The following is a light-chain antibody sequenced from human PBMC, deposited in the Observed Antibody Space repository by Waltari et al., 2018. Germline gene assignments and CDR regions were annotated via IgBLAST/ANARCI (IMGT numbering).Light chain of an antibody. CDR3: SSQTLDGLVL. CDR2: DVT. J-gene: IGLJ2*01. CDR1: GSAVGASDY. Sequence: QSALTQPASVSRSPGQSITISCSGVGSAVGASDYVSWHQHHPGKAPQVIIYDVTNRPSGVSDRFSASKSANTASLTISRLQPEDEADYYCSSQTLDGLVLFGGGTRLTVL. V-gene: IGLV2-14*03.